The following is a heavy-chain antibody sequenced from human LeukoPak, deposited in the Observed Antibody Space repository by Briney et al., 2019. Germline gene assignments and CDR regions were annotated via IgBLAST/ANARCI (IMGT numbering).Heavy chain of an antibody. J-gene: IGHJ4*02. CDR2: ISWNSGSI. D-gene: IGHD1-26*01. CDR3: AKEESGSYSGLDY. CDR1: GFTFDDYA. Sequence: GRSLRLSCAASGFTFDDYAMHWVRQAPGKGLEWVSGISWNSGSIGYADSVKGRFTISRDNAKNSVYLQMNSLRAEDMALYYCAKEESGSYSGLDYWGQGTPVTVSS. V-gene: IGHV3-9*03.